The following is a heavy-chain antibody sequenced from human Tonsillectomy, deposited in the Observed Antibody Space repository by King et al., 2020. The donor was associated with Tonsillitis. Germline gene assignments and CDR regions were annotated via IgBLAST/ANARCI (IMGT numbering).Heavy chain of an antibody. Sequence: QLQESGPGLVKPSETLSLICTVSGGSISSSSYHWGWIRQPPGKGLEWIGSIYHSGSTYYNPPLKSRVTISVDTSKNQFSLKLSSVTAADTAVYYCARDDSSGYDYYYYGMDVWGQGTTVTVSS. J-gene: IGHJ6*02. V-gene: IGHV4-39*07. CDR3: ARDDSSGYDYYYYGMDV. CDR1: GGSISSSSYH. D-gene: IGHD3-22*01. CDR2: IYHSGST.